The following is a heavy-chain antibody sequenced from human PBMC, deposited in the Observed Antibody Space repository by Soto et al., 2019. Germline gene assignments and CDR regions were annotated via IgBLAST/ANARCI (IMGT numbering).Heavy chain of an antibody. CDR2: INPNSGGT. CDR3: AIAARRGTYNYYYYGMDV. V-gene: IGHV1-2*02. CDR1: GYTFTGYY. D-gene: IGHD6-6*01. Sequence: ASVKVSFKASGYTFTGYYMHWVRQAPGQGLEWMGWINPNSGGTNYAQKFQGRVTMTRDTSISTAYMELSRLRSDDTAVYYCAIAARRGTYNYYYYGMDVWGQGTTVTV. J-gene: IGHJ6*02.